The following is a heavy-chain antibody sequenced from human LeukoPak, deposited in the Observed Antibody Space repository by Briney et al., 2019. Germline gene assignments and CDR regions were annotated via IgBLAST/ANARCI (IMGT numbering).Heavy chain of an antibody. V-gene: IGHV3-53*01. J-gene: IGHJ6*02. Sequence: GGSLRLSCAASGFTVSSNYMSWVRQAPGKGLEWVSVIYSGGSTYYADSVKGRFTISRDNSKNSLYLQMNSLRAEDTAVYYCARDLGPGDGMDVWGQGTTVTVSS. CDR1: GFTVSSNY. CDR3: ARDLGPGDGMDV. D-gene: IGHD3-10*01. CDR2: IYSGGST.